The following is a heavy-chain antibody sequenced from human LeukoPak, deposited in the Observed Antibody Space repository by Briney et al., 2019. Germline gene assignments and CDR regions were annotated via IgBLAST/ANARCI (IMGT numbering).Heavy chain of an antibody. CDR2: IYYSGST. CDR1: GGSISSGDYY. V-gene: IGHV4-30-4*01. J-gene: IGHJ4*02. D-gene: IGHD5-18*01. CDR3: AREDVDTAMVPFDY. Sequence: KPSQTLSLTCTVSGGSISSGDYYWSCIRQPPGKGLEWIGYIYYSGSTYYNPSLKSRVTISVDTSKNQFSLKLSSVTAADTAVYYCAREDVDTAMVPFDYWGQGTLVTVSS.